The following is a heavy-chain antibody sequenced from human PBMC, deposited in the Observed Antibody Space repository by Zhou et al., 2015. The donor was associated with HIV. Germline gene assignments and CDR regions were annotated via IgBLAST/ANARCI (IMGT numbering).Heavy chain of an antibody. D-gene: IGHD3-10*01. Sequence: QVHLVQSGAEVKTPGASVNVSCKASGYTFTNYYIHWVRQAPGQGLEWVGIINPSDGSTRFAPNFQGRVTMTRDTSTSTVYMELSSLRSEDTAVYYCARDATYFHGSGSLRYSPGHWGQGTLVTVSS. CDR3: ARDATYFHGSGSLRYSPGH. J-gene: IGHJ4*02. CDR2: INPSDGST. CDR1: GYTFTNYY. V-gene: IGHV1-46*01.